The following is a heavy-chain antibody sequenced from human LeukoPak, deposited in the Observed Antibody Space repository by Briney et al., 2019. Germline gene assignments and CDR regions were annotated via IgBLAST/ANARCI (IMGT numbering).Heavy chain of an antibody. Sequence: PSETLSLTCTVSGGSISSYSWNWIRQPAGKGLEWIGRMYSSGTTNYNPSLKSRVTISVDTSKNQFSLKLSSVTASDTAVYYCAREAMTTFSWGQGTLVTVSS. V-gene: IGHV4-4*07. D-gene: IGHD4-11*01. J-gene: IGHJ4*02. CDR2: MYSSGTT. CDR1: GGSISSYS. CDR3: AREAMTTFS.